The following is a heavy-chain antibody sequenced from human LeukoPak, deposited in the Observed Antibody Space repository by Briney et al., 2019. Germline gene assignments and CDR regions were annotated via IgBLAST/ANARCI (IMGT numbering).Heavy chain of an antibody. Sequence: PSETLSLTCTVSGGSISSGGYYWSWIRQHPGEGLEWIGYIYYSGSTYYNPSLKSRVTISVDTSKNQFSLKLSSVTAADTAVYYCAREGYGDYTFDYWGQGTLVTVSS. J-gene: IGHJ4*02. CDR3: AREGYGDYTFDY. V-gene: IGHV4-31*03. D-gene: IGHD4-17*01. CDR2: IYYSGST. CDR1: GGSISSGGYY.